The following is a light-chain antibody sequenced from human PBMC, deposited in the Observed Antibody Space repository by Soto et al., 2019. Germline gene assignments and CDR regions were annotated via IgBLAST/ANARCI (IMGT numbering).Light chain of an antibody. J-gene: IGKJ4*01. CDR1: QSVNNQ. V-gene: IGKV3-11*01. Sequence: EIVLTQSPGTLSLFPGETATLSCRASQSVNNQVAWYQQKPGQAPRLLIYDASNRATGIPARISGSGSGTDFTLTISSLETEDFAVYYCQHRRNWPLTFGGGTKVEIK. CDR3: QHRRNWPLT. CDR2: DAS.